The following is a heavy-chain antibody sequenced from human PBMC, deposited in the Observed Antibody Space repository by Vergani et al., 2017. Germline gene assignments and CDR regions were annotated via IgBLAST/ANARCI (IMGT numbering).Heavy chain of an antibody. CDR1: GYTLTELS. J-gene: IGHJ4*02. CDR2: FDPEDGET. V-gene: IGHV1-24*01. CDR3: TTSPTIRVATTDNDY. Sequence: QVQLVQSGAEVKKPGASVKVSCKVSGYTLTELSMHWVRQAPGKGLEWMGGFDPEDGETTYAQKFQGRVTMTEDTSTDTAYMELSSLRSEDTAVYYCTTSPTIRVATTDNDYWGQGTLVTVSS. D-gene: IGHD5-12*01.